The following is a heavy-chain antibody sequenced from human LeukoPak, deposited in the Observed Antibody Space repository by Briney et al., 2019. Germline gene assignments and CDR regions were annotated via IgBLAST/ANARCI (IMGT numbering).Heavy chain of an antibody. V-gene: IGHV4-34*01. Sequence: PSETLSLTCAVYGGSFSGYYWSWIRQPPGKGLEWIGEINHSGSTNYNPSLKSRVTISVDTSKNQFSLKLSSVTAADTAVYYCAREVPILWQLNYYYGMDVWGQGTTVTVSS. D-gene: IGHD6-6*01. CDR3: AREVPILWQLNYYYGMDV. CDR1: GGSFSGYY. CDR2: INHSGST. J-gene: IGHJ6*02.